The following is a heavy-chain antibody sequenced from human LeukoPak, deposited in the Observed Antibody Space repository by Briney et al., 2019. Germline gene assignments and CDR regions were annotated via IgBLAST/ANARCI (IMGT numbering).Heavy chain of an antibody. CDR3: ARDLAWDAFDI. J-gene: IGHJ3*02. Sequence: PGGSLRLSCSASGFTFSAYGMHWVRQAPGKGLEYVSAINSNGDSTYYADSVKGRFTISRDNAKNSLYLQMNSLRAEDTAVYYCARDLAWDAFDIWGQGTMVTVSS. V-gene: IGHV3-64*04. CDR1: GFTFSAYG. CDR2: INSNGDST.